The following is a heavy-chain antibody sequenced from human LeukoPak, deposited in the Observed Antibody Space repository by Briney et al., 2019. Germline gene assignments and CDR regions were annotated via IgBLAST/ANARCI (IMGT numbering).Heavy chain of an antibody. D-gene: IGHD2-15*01. Sequence: SVKVSCKASGGTFSSYAISWVRQAPGQGLEWMGGIIPIFGTANYAQKFQGRVTITADESTSTAYMELSSLRSEDTAVYYCAREPRYCSGGSCYRWFDPWGQGTLVTVSS. CDR3: AREPRYCSGGSCYRWFDP. CDR1: GGTFSSYA. J-gene: IGHJ5*02. CDR2: IIPIFGTA. V-gene: IGHV1-69*13.